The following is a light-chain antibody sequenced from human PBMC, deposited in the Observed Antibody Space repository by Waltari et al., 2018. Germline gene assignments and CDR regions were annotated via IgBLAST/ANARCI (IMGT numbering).Light chain of an antibody. J-gene: IGLJ3*02. CDR3: AGWDERLEGWV. CDR1: SSNIGRYS. CDR2: NND. V-gene: IGLV1-44*01. Sequence: QSVLTQTPSASGTPGQRVTISCSGSSSNIGRYSANWYQQLPGAAPRLLIYNNDQRPAGVPDRFSGYGSGASASLAISGLQSEDEADYYCAGWDERLEGWVFGGGTRLTVL.